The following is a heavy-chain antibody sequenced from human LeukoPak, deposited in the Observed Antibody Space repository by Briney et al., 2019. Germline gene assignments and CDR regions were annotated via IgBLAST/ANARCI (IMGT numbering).Heavy chain of an antibody. Sequence: PGRSLRLSCAASGFTFDDYAMHWVRQAPGKGLEWVSGISWNSGSIGYADSVKGRFTISRDNSKNTLYLQMNSLRAEDTAAYYCARDNYYVEYYFDYWGQGTLVTVSS. CDR2: ISWNSGSI. J-gene: IGHJ4*02. V-gene: IGHV3-9*01. CDR3: ARDNYYVEYYFDY. CDR1: GFTFDDYA. D-gene: IGHD3-10*02.